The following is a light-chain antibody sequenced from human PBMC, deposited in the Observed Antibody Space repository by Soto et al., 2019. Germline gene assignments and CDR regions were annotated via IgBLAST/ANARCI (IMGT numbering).Light chain of an antibody. CDR3: QSFDSSRIGLL. J-gene: IGLJ2*01. CDR2: DVT. V-gene: IGLV2-11*01. CDR1: SSDLGGYNY. Sequence: QSALTQPRSVSGSPGQSVTISCSGTSSDLGGYNYVSWYQHHPGKAPKLMIYDVTLRPSGVPDRFSGSRSGTSASLAITGLQAEDEADYYCQSFDSSRIGLLFGGGTKLTVL.